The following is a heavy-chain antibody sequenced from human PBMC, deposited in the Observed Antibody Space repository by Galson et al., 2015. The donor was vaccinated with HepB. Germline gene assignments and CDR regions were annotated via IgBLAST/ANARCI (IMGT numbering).Heavy chain of an antibody. D-gene: IGHD5-18*01. CDR2: ISNSGGYT. J-gene: IGHJ4*02. CDR1: RFTFSNYA. CDR3: AKGHQVQLWSSYFDY. Sequence: SLRLSCAASRFTFSNYAVTWVRQAPGKGLEWVSTISNSGGYTFYADSVKGRFTISRDNSKNTLYLQMSRLRAEDTAVYYCAKGHQVQLWSSYFDYWGQGTLVTVSS. V-gene: IGHV3-23*01.